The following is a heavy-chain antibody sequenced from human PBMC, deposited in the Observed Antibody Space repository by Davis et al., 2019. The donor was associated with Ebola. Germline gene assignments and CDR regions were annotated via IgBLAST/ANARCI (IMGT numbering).Heavy chain of an antibody. Sequence: PSETLSLTCAVSGGSISSGGYSWSWIRQPPGKGLEWIGYIYHSGSTYYNPSLKSRVTISVDRSKNQFSLKLSSVTAADTAVYYCAREITIFGGEYYYYYMDVWGKGTTVTVSS. CDR2: IYHSGST. CDR3: AREITIFGGEYYYYYMDV. J-gene: IGHJ6*03. V-gene: IGHV4-30-2*01. D-gene: IGHD3-3*01. CDR1: GGSISSGGYS.